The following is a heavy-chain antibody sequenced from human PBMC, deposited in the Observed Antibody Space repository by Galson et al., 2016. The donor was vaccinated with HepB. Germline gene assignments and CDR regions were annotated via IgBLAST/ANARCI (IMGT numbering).Heavy chain of an antibody. CDR2: IYYTGTT. J-gene: IGHJ4*02. CDR3: ATFPVGYYGGDYELFDY. CDR1: GGSISTNAYY. Sequence: SETLSLTCTVSGGSISTNAYYWGWVRQPPGKGLEWIGSIYYTGTTYYNPSLKSRVSISIDSSKNHFSLKLTSVTAADTAVYYCATFPVGYYGGDYELFDYWGQGTLVTVSS. V-gene: IGHV4-39*01. D-gene: IGHD2-21*02.